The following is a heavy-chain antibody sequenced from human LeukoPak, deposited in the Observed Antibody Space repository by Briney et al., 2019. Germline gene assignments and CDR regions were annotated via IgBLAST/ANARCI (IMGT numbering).Heavy chain of an antibody. CDR3: ASAFSRKVPREMDWYFDF. D-gene: IGHD5-24*01. V-gene: IGHV4-59*01. CDR2: IYYSGST. Sequence: SETLSPTGPVAGGFMSSNSWSWVRQPPGKGLGWIGYIYYSGSTNYNPSLKSRVTISVDTSKNQFTLKLSSARAADTAAYYCASAFSRKVPREMDWYFDFWGRGTLVTVSS. J-gene: IGHJ2*01. CDR1: GGFMSSNS.